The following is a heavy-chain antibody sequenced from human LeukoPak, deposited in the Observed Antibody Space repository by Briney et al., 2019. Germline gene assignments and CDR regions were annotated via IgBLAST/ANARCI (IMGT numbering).Heavy chain of an antibody. CDR3: ARGGDGDYAIYYYCYMNV. D-gene: IGHD4-17*01. V-gene: IGHV4-59*01. CDR2: IYYSGST. Sequence: SETLSLTCTVSAGSISSYYWSWIRQPPGKGLEWIGYIYYSGSTNYNPSLKSRVTISVDTSKNQFSLKLSSVTAADTAVYYCARGGDGDYAIYYYCYMNVWDKGTTVTVSS. J-gene: IGHJ6*03. CDR1: AGSISSYY.